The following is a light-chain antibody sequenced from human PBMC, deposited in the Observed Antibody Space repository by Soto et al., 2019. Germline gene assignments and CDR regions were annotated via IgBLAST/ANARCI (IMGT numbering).Light chain of an antibody. CDR1: QSGFFNSNNNNY. Sequence: DIVMTQSPDSLAVSLGERATINCKSSQSGFFNSNNNNYLAWYQQKPGQPPKLLIYWASTRESGVPDRFSGSGSGADFTLTISSLQAEDVAFYYCQQYYNIPPTFGQGTKVEI. J-gene: IGKJ1*01. CDR3: QQYYNIPPT. V-gene: IGKV4-1*01. CDR2: WAS.